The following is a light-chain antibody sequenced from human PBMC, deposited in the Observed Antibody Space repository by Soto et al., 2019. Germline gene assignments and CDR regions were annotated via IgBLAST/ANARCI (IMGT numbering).Light chain of an antibody. CDR3: RSYAGSNNVV. J-gene: IGLJ2*01. V-gene: IGLV2-8*01. CDR2: EVS. CDR1: SSDVCGYNY. Sequence: QSALTQPPSASGSPGQSVTISCTGTSSDVCGYNYVSWYQQHPGKAPKLMIYEVSKRPSGVPDRFSGSKSGNTASLTVSGLQAEDEADYYCRSYAGSNNVVFGGGTELTVL.